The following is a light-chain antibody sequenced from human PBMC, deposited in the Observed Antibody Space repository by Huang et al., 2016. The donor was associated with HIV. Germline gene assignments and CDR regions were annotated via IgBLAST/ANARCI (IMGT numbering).Light chain of an antibody. Sequence: EIVLTQSPGTLSLSPGERATLSCRASQSLRDTHLACYQQKPGQAPRLLIYGATNRATGIPDRFSGSGSGTDFTLTISRLEPEDFAVYFCQQYDSPPPTFGQGAKVEIK. V-gene: IGKV3-20*01. J-gene: IGKJ1*01. CDR1: QSLRDTH. CDR2: GAT. CDR3: QQYDSPPPT.